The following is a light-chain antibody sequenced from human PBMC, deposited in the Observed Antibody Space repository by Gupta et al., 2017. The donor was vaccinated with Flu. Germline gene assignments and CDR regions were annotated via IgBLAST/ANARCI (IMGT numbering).Light chain of an antibody. J-gene: IGLJ2*01. Sequence: GTCYQQLPGTAPRLRIYTNNHPPSEVPDLFSGSKSGTSASLAICGLQSEYEANHYCSLGDDCLSVVVFGGRTKVTAL. CDR2: TNN. V-gene: IGLV1-44*01. CDR3: SLGDDCLSVVV.